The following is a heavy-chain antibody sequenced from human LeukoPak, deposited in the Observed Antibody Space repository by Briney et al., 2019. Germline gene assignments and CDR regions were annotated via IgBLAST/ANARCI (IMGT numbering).Heavy chain of an antibody. CDR1: GYTFTSYY. J-gene: IGHJ3*02. Sequence: ASVKVSCKASGYTFTSYYMHWVRQAPGQGLEWMGIINPSGGSTSYAQKFQGRVTMTRDTSISTAYMELSRLRSDDTAVYYCAREGSRAIVGATHDAFDIWGQGTMVTVSS. D-gene: IGHD1-26*01. V-gene: IGHV1-46*01. CDR3: AREGSRAIVGATHDAFDI. CDR2: INPSGGST.